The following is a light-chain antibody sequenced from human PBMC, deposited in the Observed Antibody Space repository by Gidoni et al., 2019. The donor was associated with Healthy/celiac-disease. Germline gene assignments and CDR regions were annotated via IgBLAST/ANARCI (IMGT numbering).Light chain of an antibody. CDR2: GAS. Sequence: ELVLPHSPVPLSLSRGERATLSCRASQSVSSSYLAWYQQKPGQAPRLLIYGASSRTTGIPDRFSGSGSGTDFTLTISRLEPEDFAVYYCQQYGSSPLTFGQGTKVEIK. CDR1: QSVSSSY. J-gene: IGKJ1*01. V-gene: IGKV3-20*01. CDR3: QQYGSSPLT.